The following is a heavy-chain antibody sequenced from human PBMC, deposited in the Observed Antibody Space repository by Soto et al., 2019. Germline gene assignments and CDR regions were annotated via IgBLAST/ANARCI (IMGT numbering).Heavy chain of an antibody. V-gene: IGHV2-5*02. D-gene: IGHD2-2*01. CDR2: IYWDDDK. CDR3: PHRRKSCISTTCHYNWFDP. Sequence: QITLKESGPTLVKPTQTLTLTCTFSGFSLSTRGVGVGWIRQPPGKALEWLALIYWDDDKRYSPSLKSRLTITKDTSKNQVVLTMTNMAPVATPTYYWPHRRKSCISTTCHYNWFDPWGQGTLVTVSS. CDR1: GFSLSTRGVG. J-gene: IGHJ5*02.